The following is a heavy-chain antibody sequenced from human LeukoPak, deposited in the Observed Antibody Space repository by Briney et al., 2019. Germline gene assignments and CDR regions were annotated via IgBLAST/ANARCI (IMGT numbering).Heavy chain of an antibody. CDR3: ARAGDSSSYYFDY. Sequence: ASVKVSCKASGYTFTSYATHWVRQAPGQRLEWMGWINAGNGNTKYSQEFQGRVTITRDTSASTAYMELSSLRSADMAVYYCARAGDSSSYYFDYWGQGTLVTVSS. CDR2: INAGNGNT. V-gene: IGHV1-3*03. CDR1: GYTFTSYA. J-gene: IGHJ4*02. D-gene: IGHD2-2*01.